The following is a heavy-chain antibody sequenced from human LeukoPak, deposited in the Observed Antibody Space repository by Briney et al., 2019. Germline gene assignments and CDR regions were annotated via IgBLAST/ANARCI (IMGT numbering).Heavy chain of an antibody. Sequence: ASVKVSCKASGYTFTSYGISWVRQAPGQGLEWMGWINTNTGNPTYAQGFTGRFVFSLDTSVSTAYLQISSLKAEDTAVYYCARGMSNSPYYFYYYMDVWGKGTTVTVSS. CDR1: GYTFTSYG. CDR3: ARGMSNSPYYFYYYMDV. CDR2: INTNTGNP. V-gene: IGHV7-4-1*02. D-gene: IGHD1-1*01. J-gene: IGHJ6*03.